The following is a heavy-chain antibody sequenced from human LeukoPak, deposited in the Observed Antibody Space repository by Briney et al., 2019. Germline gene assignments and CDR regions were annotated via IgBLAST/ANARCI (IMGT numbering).Heavy chain of an antibody. CDR1: GYTFTRYD. Sequence: ASVRVFCKASGYTFTRYDINWVRQATGQGLEWMGWMNPNSGNTGYAQKFQGRVTMTRDTSISTAYMELSSLRSEDTAVYYCARRADYYDSSCYQHWGQGTPVTVSS. CDR2: MNPNSGNT. CDR3: ARRADYYDSSCYQH. D-gene: IGHD3-22*01. V-gene: IGHV1-8*01. J-gene: IGHJ4*02.